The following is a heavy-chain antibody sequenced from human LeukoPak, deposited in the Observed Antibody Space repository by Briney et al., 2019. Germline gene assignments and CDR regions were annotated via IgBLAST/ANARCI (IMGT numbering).Heavy chain of an antibody. Sequence: SETLSLTCAVYGGSFSGYYRSWIRQPPGKGLEWIGEINHSGSTNYNPSLKSRVTISVDTSKNQFSLKLSSVTAADTAVYYCARGWLPCSGGSCYFDYWGQGTLVTVSS. V-gene: IGHV4-34*01. CDR2: INHSGST. CDR1: GGSFSGYY. J-gene: IGHJ4*02. D-gene: IGHD2-15*01. CDR3: ARGWLPCSGGSCYFDY.